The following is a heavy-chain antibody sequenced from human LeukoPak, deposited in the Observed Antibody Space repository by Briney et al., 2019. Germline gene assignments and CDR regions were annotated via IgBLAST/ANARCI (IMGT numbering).Heavy chain of an antibody. D-gene: IGHD5-18*01. CDR2: IRYDGSNK. J-gene: IGHJ4*02. CDR1: GFTFSTYG. Sequence: GSLRLSCAASGFTFSTYGMHWVRQAPGKGLEWVAFIRYDGSNKFYADSVKGRFTISRDNSKNTLYLQMNSLRSEDTAVYYCARGGSIQLWLGDYWGQGTLVTVSS. V-gene: IGHV3-30*02. CDR3: ARGGSIQLWLGDY.